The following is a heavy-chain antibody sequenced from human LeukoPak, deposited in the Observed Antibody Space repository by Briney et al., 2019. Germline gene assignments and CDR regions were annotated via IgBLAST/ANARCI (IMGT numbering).Heavy chain of an antibody. CDR2: IHYSGST. D-gene: IGHD1-26*01. J-gene: IGHJ4*02. Sequence: SETLSLTCTVSGVSISSYYWSWIRQPPGKGLEWIGYIHYSGSTNYNPSLKSRITISVATSKNQFSLRLSSVTAADTAVYFCARDLSGSYYHDWGQGTLVTVSS. CDR1: GVSISSYY. V-gene: IGHV4-59*01. CDR3: ARDLSGSYYHD.